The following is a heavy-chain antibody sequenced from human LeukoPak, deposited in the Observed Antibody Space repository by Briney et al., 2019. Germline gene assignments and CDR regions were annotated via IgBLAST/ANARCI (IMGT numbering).Heavy chain of an antibody. CDR3: AKEARYYYGSGSSYQFDY. CDR1: GFTFSSYA. D-gene: IGHD3-10*01. Sequence: GGSLRLSCAASGFTFSSYAMSWVRQAPGKGLEWVSAISGSGGSTYYADSVKGRFTISRDNAKNSLYLQMNSLRAEDTAVYYCAKEARYYYGSGSSYQFDYWGQGTLVTVSS. CDR2: ISGSGGST. J-gene: IGHJ4*02. V-gene: IGHV3-23*01.